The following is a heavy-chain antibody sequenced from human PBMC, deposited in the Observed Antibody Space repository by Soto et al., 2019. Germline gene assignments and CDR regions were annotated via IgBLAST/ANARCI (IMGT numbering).Heavy chain of an antibody. Sequence: ASVKVSCKASGGTFSSYDINWVRQATGQGLEWMGWMNPNSGNTGYAQKFQGRVTMTRNTSISTAYMELSSLRSEDTAVYYCARLGYSGYELFDYWGQGTLVTVSS. CDR3: ARLGYSGYELFDY. CDR2: MNPNSGNT. D-gene: IGHD5-12*01. J-gene: IGHJ4*02. CDR1: GGTFSSYD. V-gene: IGHV1-8*02.